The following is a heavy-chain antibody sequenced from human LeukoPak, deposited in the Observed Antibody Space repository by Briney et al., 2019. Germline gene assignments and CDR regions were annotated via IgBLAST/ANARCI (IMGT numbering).Heavy chain of an antibody. V-gene: IGHV3-7*01. J-gene: IGHJ4*02. D-gene: IGHD5-12*01. Sequence: GGSLRLSCAASTFTFSNYWMNWVRQAPGKGLEWVATIKHDGSEKHYVDSVEGRFTISRDNSMNSLYLQMNSLRAEDTAVYYCARDRGLSGYDLCDYWGQGTLVTVSS. CDR2: IKHDGSEK. CDR1: TFTFSNYW. CDR3: ARDRGLSGYDLCDY.